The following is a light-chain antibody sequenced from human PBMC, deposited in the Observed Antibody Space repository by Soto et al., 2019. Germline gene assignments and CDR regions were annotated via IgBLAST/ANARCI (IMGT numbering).Light chain of an antibody. J-gene: IGKJ5*01. CDR2: GAS. CDR1: QTFSNSF. CDR3: QQCGSSST. Sequence: EIVLTQSPGTLSLSPGERATLSFRASQTFSNSFLSWFQQIPGQAPRLLIYGASMRATGIPDRFSGSGSGTDFTLTISRLEPEDFAVYYCQQCGSSSTFGQGTRREI. V-gene: IGKV3-20*01.